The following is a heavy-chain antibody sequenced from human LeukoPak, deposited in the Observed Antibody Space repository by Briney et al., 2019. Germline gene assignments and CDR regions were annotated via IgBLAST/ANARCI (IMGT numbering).Heavy chain of an antibody. Sequence: GGSLRLSCAASGFTFSAYAMTCVRQAPGKGLEWVSTISGNGAATYYADSVKGRFTVSRDNYKNTLYLQMNSLRAEDTAVYYCAKVNPSNWFDPWGQGTLVTVSS. V-gene: IGHV3-23*01. CDR3: AKVNPSNWFDP. CDR2: ISGNGAAT. CDR1: GFTFSAYA. J-gene: IGHJ5*02.